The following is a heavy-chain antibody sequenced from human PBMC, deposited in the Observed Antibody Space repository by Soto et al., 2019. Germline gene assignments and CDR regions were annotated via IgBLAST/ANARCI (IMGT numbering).Heavy chain of an antibody. V-gene: IGHV1-69*13. J-gene: IGHJ4*02. D-gene: IGHD3-22*01. Sequence: SVKVSCKASGYTFTSYPMHWVRQAPGQGLEWMGGIIPIFGTANYAQKFQGRVTITADESTSTAYMELSSLRSEDTAVYYCASTAYYYDSSGYYYEPDYWGQGTLVTVSS. CDR1: GYTFTSYP. CDR2: IIPIFGTA. CDR3: ASTAYYYDSSGYYYEPDY.